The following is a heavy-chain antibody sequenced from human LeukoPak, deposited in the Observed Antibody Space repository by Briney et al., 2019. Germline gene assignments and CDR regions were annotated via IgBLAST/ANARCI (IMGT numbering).Heavy chain of an antibody. J-gene: IGHJ4*02. CDR2: ISSSSSYI. D-gene: IGHD5-18*01. V-gene: IGHV3-21*01. CDR3: ARDRYTYGHSPLNY. Sequence: PGGSLRLSCAASGFTFSSYSMNWVRQAPGKGLEWVSSISSSSSYIYYADSVKGRFTIPRDIAKNSLYLQMNSLRAEDTAVYYCARDRYTYGHSPLNYWGQGTLVTVSS. CDR1: GFTFSSYS.